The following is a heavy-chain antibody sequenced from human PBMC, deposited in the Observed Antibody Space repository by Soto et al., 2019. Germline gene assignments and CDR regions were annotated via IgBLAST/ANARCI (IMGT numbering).Heavy chain of an antibody. V-gene: IGHV3-48*01. J-gene: IGHJ6*04. CDR3: ARDQSPDFWSGYPMDV. D-gene: IGHD3-3*01. CDR2: ISSSSSTI. Sequence: GGSLRLSCAASGFTFSSYSMNWVRQAPGKGLEWVSYISSSSSTIYYAETVKGRFTISRDNAKNSLYLQMNSLRAEDTAVYYCARDQSPDFWSGYPMDVWGKGTTVTVSS. CDR1: GFTFSSYS.